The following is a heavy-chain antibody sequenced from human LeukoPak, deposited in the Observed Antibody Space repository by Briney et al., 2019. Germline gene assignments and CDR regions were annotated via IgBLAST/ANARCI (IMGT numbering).Heavy chain of an antibody. D-gene: IGHD1-7*01. CDR2: INPKSGGT. CDR1: GYTFTGYY. V-gene: IGHV1-2*02. J-gene: IGHJ5*02. Sequence: ASVKVSCKASGYTFTGYYIHWVRQAPGKGGEGMGWINPKSGGTNYAQKFQGRVTITRDRSISKDYMELRRLRSDDTAVYYCARGPKAGCNYVWFDPWGQGTLVTVSS. CDR3: ARGPKAGCNYVWFDP.